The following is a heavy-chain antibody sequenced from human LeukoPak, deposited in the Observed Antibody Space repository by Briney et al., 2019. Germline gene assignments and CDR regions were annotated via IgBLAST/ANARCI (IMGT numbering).Heavy chain of an antibody. Sequence: ASVKVSCKASGYTFTSYYMHWVRQAPGQGLEWMGIINPSGGSTSYAQKFQGRVTMNRDMSTSTVYMELSSLRSEDTAVYYCAGACTAMVTGCEYWGQGTLVTVSS. CDR2: INPSGGST. CDR1: GYTFTSYY. J-gene: IGHJ4*02. V-gene: IGHV1-46*01. D-gene: IGHD5-18*01. CDR3: AGACTAMVTGCEY.